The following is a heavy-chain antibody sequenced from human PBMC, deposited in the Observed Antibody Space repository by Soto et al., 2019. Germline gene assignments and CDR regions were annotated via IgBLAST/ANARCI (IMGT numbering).Heavy chain of an antibody. J-gene: IGHJ4*02. Sequence: TLSLTCTVSGGSISSGDYYWSWIRQPPGKGLEWIGYIYYSGSTYYNPSLKSRVTISVDTSKNQFSLKLSSVTAADTAVYYCARVVYLAYYYDSSGYPDYWGQGTLVTVSS. CDR3: ARVVYLAYYYDSSGYPDY. D-gene: IGHD3-22*01. CDR2: IYYSGST. V-gene: IGHV4-30-4*01. CDR1: GGSISSGDYY.